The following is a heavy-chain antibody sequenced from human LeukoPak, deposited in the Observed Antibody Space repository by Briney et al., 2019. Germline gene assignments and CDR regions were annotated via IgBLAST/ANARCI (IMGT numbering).Heavy chain of an antibody. CDR1: GFTFSNYE. J-gene: IGHJ6*04. V-gene: IGHV3-48*03. Sequence: GGSLRLSCTASGFTFSNYEMLWVRQAPGKGLEFVSYISSRADDISYGASVGGRFTISRNNAKNSLYLQMNSLRAEDMAVYYCARDPGGYSSGGELDVWGKGTTVTVSS. D-gene: IGHD6-19*01. CDR2: ISSRADDI. CDR3: ARDPGGYSSGGELDV.